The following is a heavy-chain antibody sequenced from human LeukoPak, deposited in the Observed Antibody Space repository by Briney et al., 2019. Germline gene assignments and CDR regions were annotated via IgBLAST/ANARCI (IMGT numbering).Heavy chain of an antibody. J-gene: IGHJ4*02. CDR3: ARDGRFGELSDY. CDR2: ISAYNGNT. CDR1: GYTFISYG. D-gene: IGHD3-10*01. V-gene: IGHV1-18*01. Sequence: GASLKVSCKASGYTFISYGISWVRQAPGQGLEWMGWISAYNGNTNYAQKLQGRVTMTTDTSTSTAYMELRSLRSDDTAVYHCARDGRFGELSDYWGQGTLVTVSS.